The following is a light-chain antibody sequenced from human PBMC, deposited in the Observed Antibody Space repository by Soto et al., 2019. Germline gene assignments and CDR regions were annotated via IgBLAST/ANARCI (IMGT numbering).Light chain of an antibody. CDR1: QSIRTY. Sequence: DIPVTQSPSSLSASVGDRVTITCRASQSIRTYLNWYQQRPGKPPKLLIHTASTLQSGVPSRFSGSGSGTDFTLTISSLQPEDFATYYCQQYNSYSLTFGGGTKVEIK. V-gene: IGKV1-39*01. CDR2: TAS. CDR3: QQYNSYSLT. J-gene: IGKJ4*01.